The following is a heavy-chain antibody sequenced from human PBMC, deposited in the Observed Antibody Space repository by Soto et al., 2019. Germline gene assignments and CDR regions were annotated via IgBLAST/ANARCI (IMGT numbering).Heavy chain of an antibody. D-gene: IGHD3-3*01. CDR3: ARGGNLRFLEWLPEERYYYGMEV. J-gene: IGHJ6*01. CDR1: GYTFTSYY. Sequence: ASVKVSCKASGYTFTSYYMHWVRQAPGQGNEGMGIINPSGGSTSYAQKFQGRVTMTRDTSTSTVYMELSSLRSEDTAVYYCARGGNLRFLEWLPEERYYYGMEVWGQGTTVTVSS. V-gene: IGHV1-46*01. CDR2: INPSGGST.